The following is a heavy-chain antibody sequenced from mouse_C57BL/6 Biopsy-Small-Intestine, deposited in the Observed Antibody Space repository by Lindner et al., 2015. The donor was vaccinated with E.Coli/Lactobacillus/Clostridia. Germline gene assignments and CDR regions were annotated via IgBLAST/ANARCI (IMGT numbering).Heavy chain of an antibody. V-gene: IGHV1-39*01. CDR1: GYSFTDYN. D-gene: IGHD2-5*01. Sequence: VQLQESGPAMVKPGASVKISCKASGYSFTDYNMNWVKQSNGKSLEWIGVINPNYGTTSYNQKFKGKATLTVDQSSSTAYMQLNSLTSEDSAVYYCARDYSKEWYFDVWGTGTTVTVSS. J-gene: IGHJ1*03. CDR2: INPNYGTT. CDR3: ARDYSKEWYFDV.